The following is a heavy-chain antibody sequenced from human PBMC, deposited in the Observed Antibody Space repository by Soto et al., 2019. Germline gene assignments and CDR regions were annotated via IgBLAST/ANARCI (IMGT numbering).Heavy chain of an antibody. V-gene: IGHV1-46*01. Sequence: QVQLVQSGAEVKRPGASVKVSCKASGYTFTNYYMHWVRQAPGQGLEWMGIINLRGGTTEYAHKFRGRVTVTGDTSTSTAYMELRSLRSEDTAIYFCARGPDDSDVPRWDYWGQGTLVTVSS. J-gene: IGHJ4*02. D-gene: IGHD4-17*01. CDR2: INLRGGTT. CDR1: GYTFTNYY. CDR3: ARGPDDSDVPRWDY.